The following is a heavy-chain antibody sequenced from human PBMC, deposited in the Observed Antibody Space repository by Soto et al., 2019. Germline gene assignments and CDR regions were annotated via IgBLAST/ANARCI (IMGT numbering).Heavy chain of an antibody. Sequence: ASVKVSCKASGYTFTSYGISWVRQAPGQGLGWMGWISAYNGNTNYAQKLQGRVTMTTDTSTSTAYMELRSLRSDDTAVYYCARSKVLWDFWSGHYYGAVPRYGMDVWGQGTTVTVYS. CDR1: GYTFTSYG. J-gene: IGHJ6*02. V-gene: IGHV1-18*01. CDR2: ISAYNGNT. CDR3: ARSKVLWDFWSGHYYGAVPRYGMDV. D-gene: IGHD3-3*01.